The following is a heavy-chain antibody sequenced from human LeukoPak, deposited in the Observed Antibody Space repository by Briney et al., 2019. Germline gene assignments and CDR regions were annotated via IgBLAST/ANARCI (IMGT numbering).Heavy chain of an antibody. V-gene: IGHV4-61*02. CDR3: ARAQRPYTTSWLIDY. Sequence: SQTLSLTCTVSGDSISSGNYYWSWIRQPAGKGLEWIGRISTSGSTNYNPSLKSRVIISVDTPKNQFSLELSSVTAADTALYYCARAQRPYTTSWLIDYWGQGTLVTVSS. J-gene: IGHJ4*02. CDR1: GDSISSGNYY. CDR2: ISTSGST. D-gene: IGHD6-13*01.